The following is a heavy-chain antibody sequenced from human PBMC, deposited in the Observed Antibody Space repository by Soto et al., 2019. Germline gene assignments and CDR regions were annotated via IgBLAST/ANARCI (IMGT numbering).Heavy chain of an antibody. V-gene: IGHV3-21*01. J-gene: IGHJ6*02. CDR1: GFTFSTYS. Sequence: LRLSCVGSGFTFSTYSINWARQAPGKGLEWVSSISSRSDIYYADSVKGRFTISRDNAKNSVSLQMNSLRAEDTAVYYCAREYTAWPLAYGLDVWGQGTTVTVSS. CDR2: ISSRSDI. D-gene: IGHD2-2*02. CDR3: AREYTAWPLAYGLDV.